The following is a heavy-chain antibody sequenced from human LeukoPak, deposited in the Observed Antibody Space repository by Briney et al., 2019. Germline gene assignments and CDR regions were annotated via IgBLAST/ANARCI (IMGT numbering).Heavy chain of an antibody. Sequence: SETLSLTCTVSGGSINTYYWTWLRQPPGKGLEWLGDIDYSGTTNYSPSLRSRVTVSMDTSRDQFSLKLNSVTAADTAVYFCARVHHGYLDYWGHGTLVTVSS. D-gene: IGHD1-14*01. CDR3: ARVHHGYLDY. CDR2: IDYSGTT. CDR1: GGSINTYY. V-gene: IGHV4-59*01. J-gene: IGHJ4*01.